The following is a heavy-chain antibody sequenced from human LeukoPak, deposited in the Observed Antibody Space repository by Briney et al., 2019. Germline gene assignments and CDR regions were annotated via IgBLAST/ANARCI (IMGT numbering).Heavy chain of an antibody. CDR2: INPNSGGT. CDR3: AKDYGGNSMFRPDNWFHP. CDR1: GYTFTSYY. J-gene: IGHJ5*02. Sequence: ASVKVSCKASGYTFTSYYMHWVRQAPGQGLEWMGWINPNSGGTNYAQKFQGRVTMTRDTSISTAYMELSRLRSDDTAVYYCAKDYGGNSMFRPDNWFHPWGQGTLVTVSS. D-gene: IGHD4-23*01. V-gene: IGHV1-2*02.